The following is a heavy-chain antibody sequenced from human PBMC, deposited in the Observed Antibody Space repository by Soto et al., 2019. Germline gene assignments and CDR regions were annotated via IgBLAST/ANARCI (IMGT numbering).Heavy chain of an antibody. V-gene: IGHV4-34*01. D-gene: IGHD6-13*01. CDR1: GGSFSGYY. CDR3: ARGVRYSSSWYDWFDP. Sequence: SETLSLTCAVYGGSFSGYYWSWIRQPPGKGLEWIGEINHSGSTNYNPSLKSRVTISVDTSKNQFSLKLSSVTAADTAVYYCARGVRYSSSWYDWFDPWGQGTLVTVS. CDR2: INHSGST. J-gene: IGHJ5*02.